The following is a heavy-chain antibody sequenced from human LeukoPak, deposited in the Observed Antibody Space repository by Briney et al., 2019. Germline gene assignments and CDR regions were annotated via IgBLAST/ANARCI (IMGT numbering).Heavy chain of an antibody. CDR3: ASTSGSYVFDY. D-gene: IGHD1-26*01. V-gene: IGHV4-59*01. CDR1: GGSISSYY. J-gene: IGHJ4*02. CDR2: IYYSGRT. Sequence: SETLSLTCTVSGGSISSYYWSWVRQAAGKELEWIAYIYYSGRTNYNPSLKSRVTMSIDTSKNYFSLNLSSVTAADTAVYYCASTSGSYVFDYWGQGILVTVSS.